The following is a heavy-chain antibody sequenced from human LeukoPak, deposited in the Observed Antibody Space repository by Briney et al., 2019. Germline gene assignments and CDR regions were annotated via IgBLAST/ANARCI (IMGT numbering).Heavy chain of an antibody. CDR3: ARERGYSSSWYLL. J-gene: IGHJ4*02. V-gene: IGHV1-2*02. CDR2: IIPIFGTA. D-gene: IGHD6-13*01. CDR1: GYTFTSYD. Sequence: GASVKVSCKASGYTFTSYDINWVRQATGQGLEWMGGIIPIFGTANYAQKFQGRVTMTRDTSISTAYMELSRLRSDDTAVYYCARERGYSSSWYLLWGQGTLVTVSS.